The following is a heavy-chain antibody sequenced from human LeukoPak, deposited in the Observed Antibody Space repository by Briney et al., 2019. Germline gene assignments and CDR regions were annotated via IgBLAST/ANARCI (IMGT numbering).Heavy chain of an antibody. D-gene: IGHD5-12*01. CDR3: AREGTYSGYDLTDS. V-gene: IGHV3-7*05. J-gene: IGHJ4*02. CDR1: GFTFSNYW. Sequence: GGSLRLSCVASGFTFSNYWMSWVRQAPGRGLEWVANMKQEGRETYYVDSVKGRFTISRDNAKNSLYLQMNSLRAEDTAVYYCAREGTYSGYDLTDSWGQGTLVTVSS. CDR2: MKQEGRET.